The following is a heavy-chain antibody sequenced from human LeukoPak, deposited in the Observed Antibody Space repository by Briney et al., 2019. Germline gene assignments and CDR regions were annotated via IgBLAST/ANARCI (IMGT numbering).Heavy chain of an antibody. J-gene: IGHJ4*02. CDR1: GFTFSSYS. CDR2: ISSSSSTI. CDR3: ARDQRGARYFDWLPQRDYYFDY. Sequence: GGSLRLSCAASGFTFSSYSMNWVRQAPGKGLEWVSYISSSSSTIYYADSVKGRFTISRDNAKNSLYLQMNSLRAEDTAVYYCARDQRGARYFDWLPQRDYYFDYWGQGTLVTVSS. D-gene: IGHD3-9*01. V-gene: IGHV3-48*04.